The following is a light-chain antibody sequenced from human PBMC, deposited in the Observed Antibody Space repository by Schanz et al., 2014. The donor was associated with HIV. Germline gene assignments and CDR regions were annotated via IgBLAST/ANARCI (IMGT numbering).Light chain of an antibody. CDR2: EVT. J-gene: IGLJ2*01. V-gene: IGLV2-11*01. CDR1: SSDVGDYNY. Sequence: QSALTQPRSVSGSPGQSVTISCTGTSSDVGDYNYVSWYQQHPGKAPKLMIYEVTKRPSGVSNRFSGSKSGNTASLTISGLQAEDEADYYCYSYAGSSTFGDVVFGGGTKLTVL. CDR3: YSYAGSSTFGDVV.